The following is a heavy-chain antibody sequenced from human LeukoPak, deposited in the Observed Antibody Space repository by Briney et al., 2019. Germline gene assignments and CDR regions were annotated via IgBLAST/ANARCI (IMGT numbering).Heavy chain of an antibody. V-gene: IGHV4-59*08. J-gene: IGHJ3*01. CDR3: ARHRGSGNWRPSAFDV. Sequence: SETLSLTCTVSGGSISTYYWSWIRQPPGKGLEWIGYIFYTGNTNSNPSLDSRVTISVDTSKSQFSMNLSSVTAADTAMYFCARHRGSGNWRPSAFDVWGQGTVVTVSS. CDR1: GGSISTYY. CDR2: IFYTGNT. D-gene: IGHD4-23*01.